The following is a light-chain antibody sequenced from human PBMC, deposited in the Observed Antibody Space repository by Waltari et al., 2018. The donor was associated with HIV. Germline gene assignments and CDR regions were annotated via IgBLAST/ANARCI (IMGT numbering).Light chain of an antibody. CDR3: QQYDSVMYT. CDR1: QDISNF. V-gene: IGKV1-33*01. CDR2: GAS. Sequence: DIQMTQSPSSLSASVGDRVTITCQASQDISNFLNWYQQKPGKAPKLLIYGASNLERGVPSRLSGSGSWTDFTFTISSLQPEDIATYYCQQYDSVMYTFGQGTKLEIK. J-gene: IGKJ2*01.